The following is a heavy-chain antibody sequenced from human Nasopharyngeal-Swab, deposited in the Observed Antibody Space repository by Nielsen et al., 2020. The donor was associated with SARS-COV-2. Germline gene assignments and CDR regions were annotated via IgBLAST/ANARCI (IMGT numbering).Heavy chain of an antibody. J-gene: IGHJ6*03. CDR2: ISWNSGSI. CDR3: SKSRGYYYYMDV. V-gene: IGHV3-9*01. D-gene: IGHD3-10*01. Sequence: GGSLRLSCAASGFTFEDYAMYWVRRAPGKGLEWVSGISWNSGSIGYADSVKGRFTISRDNAKNSLYLQMNSLRAEDTALYYCSKSRGYYYYMDVWGKGTTVTVSS. CDR1: GFTFEDYA.